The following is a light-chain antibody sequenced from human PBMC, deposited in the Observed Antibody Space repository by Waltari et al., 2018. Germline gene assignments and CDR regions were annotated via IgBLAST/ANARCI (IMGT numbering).Light chain of an antibody. J-gene: IGKJ4*01. CDR1: QSVKNN. Sequence: DIQMTQSPSTLSASVGDRITITCRTSQSVKNNLAWYQQKQGKAPKVLIHKASRLEGGVPSRFSGSGYGTEFTLTISSLQPDDFATYYCQEYDSFPVTFGGGTRVEIK. V-gene: IGKV1-5*03. CDR3: QEYDSFPVT. CDR2: KAS.